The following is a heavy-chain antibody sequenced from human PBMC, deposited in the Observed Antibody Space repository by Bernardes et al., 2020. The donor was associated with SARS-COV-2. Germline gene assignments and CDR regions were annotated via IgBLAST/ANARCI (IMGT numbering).Heavy chain of an antibody. CDR2: ISSSSSTL. D-gene: IGHD6-13*01. Sequence: RRSLSPSCAASGFTFGSYSMNWVRPAPGQGLEWVAYISSSSSTLSYADSVKGRFTISRDNAKNSLYLQMNSLRDEDTAVYYCARDYSSSWYPYYFDYWGQGTRVTVSS. V-gene: IGHV3-48*02. J-gene: IGHJ4*02. CDR1: GFTFGSYS. CDR3: ARDYSSSWYPYYFDY.